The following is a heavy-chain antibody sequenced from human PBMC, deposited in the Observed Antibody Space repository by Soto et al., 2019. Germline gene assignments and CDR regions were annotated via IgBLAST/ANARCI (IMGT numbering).Heavy chain of an antibody. J-gene: IGHJ4*02. V-gene: IGHV1-3*01. CDR1: GYIFTSYV. CDR3: AGIAPPIDY. D-gene: IGHD2-21*01. Sequence: QVQLVQSGAEVKKPGASVKVSCKASGYIFTSYVMEWVRQAPGQRLEWMGWINAGNGNTKYSQKFQGRVTITRDTSANTAYMELSSLRSEDTAVYYCAGIAPPIDYWGQGTLVTVSS. CDR2: INAGNGNT.